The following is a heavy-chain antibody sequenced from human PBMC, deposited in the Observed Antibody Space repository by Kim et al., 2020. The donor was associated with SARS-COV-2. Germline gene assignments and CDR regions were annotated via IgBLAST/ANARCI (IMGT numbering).Heavy chain of an antibody. Sequence: GGSLRLSCAASGFTFSDYYMSWIRQAPGKGLEWVSYISSSGSTIYYADSVKGRFTISRDNAKNSLYLQMNSLRAEDTAVYYCARSGVGQLVRRHPFDYWGQGTLVTVSS. CDR3: ARSGVGQLVRRHPFDY. CDR2: ISSSGSTI. V-gene: IGHV3-11*01. CDR1: GFTFSDYY. J-gene: IGHJ4*02. D-gene: IGHD6-13*01.